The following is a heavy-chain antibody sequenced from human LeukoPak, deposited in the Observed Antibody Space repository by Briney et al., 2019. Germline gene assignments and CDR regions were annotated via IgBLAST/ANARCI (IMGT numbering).Heavy chain of an antibody. Sequence: GGSLRLSCAASGFTLSSYAMHWVRQAPGKGLEWVAVISYDGSNKYYADSVKGRFTISRDNSKNTLYLQMNSLRAEDTAVYYCAREIRARAHDYWGQGTLVTVSS. CDR1: GFTLSSYA. CDR2: ISYDGSNK. J-gene: IGHJ4*02. V-gene: IGHV3-30*04. CDR3: AREIRARAHDY.